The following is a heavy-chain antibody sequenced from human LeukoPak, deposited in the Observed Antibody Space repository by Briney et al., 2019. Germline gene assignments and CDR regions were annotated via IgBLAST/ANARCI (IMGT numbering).Heavy chain of an antibody. V-gene: IGHV1-2*04. CDR1: GYTLTGYY. D-gene: IGHD6-19*01. CDR2: INPNSGGT. Sequence: ASVKVSCKASGYTLTGYYMHWVRRAPGQGLEWMGWINPNSGGTNYAQKFQGWVTMTRDTSISTAYMELSRLRSDDTAVYYCARAMSSYSSGWYFDYWGQGTLVTVSS. CDR3: ARAMSSYSSGWYFDY. J-gene: IGHJ4*02.